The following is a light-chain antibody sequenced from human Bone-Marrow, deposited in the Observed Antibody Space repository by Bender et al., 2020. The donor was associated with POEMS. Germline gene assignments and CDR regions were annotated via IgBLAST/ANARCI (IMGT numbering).Light chain of an antibody. J-gene: IGLJ3*02. CDR3: SAWDTSLSVWV. V-gene: IGLV10-54*01. CDR1: SDNVGNQG. Sequence: QAGLTQPPSVSKGLGQTATLTCTGNSDNVGNQGAAWLQQHQGRPPKLLSYRNDNRPSGISERFSASRSGSTASLTITGLQAEDEAAYYCSAWDTSLSVWVFGGGTVLTVL. CDR2: RND.